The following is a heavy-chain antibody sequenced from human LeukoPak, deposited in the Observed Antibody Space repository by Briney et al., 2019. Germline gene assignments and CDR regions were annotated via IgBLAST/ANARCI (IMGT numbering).Heavy chain of an antibody. V-gene: IGHV4-4*03. Sequence: PGTLSLACGVSGGSIDISSYWSWVRQAPGKGLEWIGEISHGGTTNYNPSLRSRVAMSLDRANNQFSLSLTSVTAADTAVYYCTRKPRSFCPFGYWGPVVLVTVSS. CDR3: TRKPRSFCPFGY. CDR2: ISHGGTT. J-gene: IGHJ4*02. CDR1: GGSIDISSY.